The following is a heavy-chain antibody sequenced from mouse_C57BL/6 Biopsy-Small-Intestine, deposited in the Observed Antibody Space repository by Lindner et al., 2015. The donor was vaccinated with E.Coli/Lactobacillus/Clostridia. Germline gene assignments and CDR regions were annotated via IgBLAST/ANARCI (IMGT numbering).Heavy chain of an antibody. CDR1: GYTFTDYN. Sequence: VQLQESGPDLVKPGASVKMSCKASGYTFTDYNIHWVKQSHGKSLEWIGYFNPKNGGTSYNQKFKAKATLTVNKSSSTAYMELRSLTSEDSAVYYCTRGGPYYSNYEAWFAYWGQGTLVTVSA. CDR2: FNPKNGGT. CDR3: TRGGPYYSNYEAWFAY. D-gene: IGHD2-5*01. J-gene: IGHJ3*01. V-gene: IGHV1-22*01.